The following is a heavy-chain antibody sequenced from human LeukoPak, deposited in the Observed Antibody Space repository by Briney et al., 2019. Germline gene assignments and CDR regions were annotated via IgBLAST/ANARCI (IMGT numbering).Heavy chain of an antibody. V-gene: IGHV1-2*02. CDR2: IDPNSGDT. J-gene: IGHJ1*01. CDR3: ARSTAPNDDEYFEH. D-gene: IGHD2-21*02. CDR1: GYTFTAYY. Sequence: GASVKVSCKASGYTFTAYYIHWVRQAPGQGLEWMGWIDPNSGDTKYVEKFQGRVTMTRDTSFSTAYMALSSLRSDDTAMYYCARSTAPNDDEYFEHWGQGTLVTVSS.